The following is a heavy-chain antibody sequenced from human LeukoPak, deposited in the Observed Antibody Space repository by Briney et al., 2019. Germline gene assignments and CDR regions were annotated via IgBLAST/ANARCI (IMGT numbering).Heavy chain of an antibody. V-gene: IGHV3-30*02. J-gene: IGHJ4*02. D-gene: IGHD1-14*01. CDR3: VKDNPLDY. CDR1: GFTFSSYG. CDR2: IRYDGNIK. Sequence: GSLRLSRGASGFTFSSYGMLWVRQSPGKGLEWVAFIRYDGNIKFYADSMKGRFTISRDNSKNTLYLHINSLRPEDTALYYCVKDNPLDYWGQGTLVIVSS.